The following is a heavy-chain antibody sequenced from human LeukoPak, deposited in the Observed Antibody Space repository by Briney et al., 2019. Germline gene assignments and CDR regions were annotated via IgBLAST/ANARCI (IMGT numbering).Heavy chain of an antibody. CDR1: GFTFSSYA. J-gene: IGHJ4*02. D-gene: IGHD4-17*01. CDR2: ISGSGGST. V-gene: IGHV3-23*01. Sequence: SGGSLRLSCAASGFTFSSYAMSWVRQAPGKGLEWVSAISGSGGSTYYADSVKGRFTISRDNSKNTLYLQMNSLRAEDTAVYYCARDLGGDYDRDFDYWGQGTLVTVSS. CDR3: ARDLGGDYDRDFDY.